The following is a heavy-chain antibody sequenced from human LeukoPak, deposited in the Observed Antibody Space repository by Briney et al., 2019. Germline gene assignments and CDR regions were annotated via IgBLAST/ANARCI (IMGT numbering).Heavy chain of an antibody. D-gene: IGHD3-22*01. CDR2: IYYTGST. CDR1: GGSITSDY. V-gene: IGHV4-59*08. CDR3: ARHLGFHRHSSGYFDAFDI. Sequence: SETLSLTCTVSGGSITSDYWSWIRQPPGKGLEWIGYIYYTGSTNYNFPLMSRVTMSLDTSTNQFSLKLTSVTAADTAVYYCARHLGFHRHSSGYFDAFDIWGQGTTVTVSS. J-gene: IGHJ3*02.